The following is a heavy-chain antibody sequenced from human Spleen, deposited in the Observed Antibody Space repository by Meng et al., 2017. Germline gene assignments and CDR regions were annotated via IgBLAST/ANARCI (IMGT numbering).Heavy chain of an antibody. D-gene: IGHD3-10*01. CDR2: IGRGGET. V-gene: IGHV3-13*01. CDR3: ARGGDGFDY. Sequence: EVQLVESGGGLVQPGGSLRLSCAASGFTFSSSDMHWVRQATGKGLEWVSGIGRGGETYYAGSVKGRFTISRENAKNSLYLQMNSLRAGDTAVYFCARGGDGFDYWGQGTLVTVSS. J-gene: IGHJ4*02. CDR1: GFTFSSSD.